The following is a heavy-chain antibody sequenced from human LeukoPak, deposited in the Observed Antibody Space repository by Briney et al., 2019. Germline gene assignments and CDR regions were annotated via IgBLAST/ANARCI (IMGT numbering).Heavy chain of an antibody. J-gene: IGHJ4*02. D-gene: IGHD5-12*01. V-gene: IGHV3-7*01. CDR2: IKQDGSEK. CDR3: ARYWGGYSGYDNYYFDY. CDR1: GFTFSSYW. Sequence: GGSLRLSCAASGFTFSSYWMSWVRQAPGKGLEWVANIKQDGSEKYYVDSVKGRFTISRDNAKNSLYLRMNSLRAEDTAVYYCARYWGGYSGYDNYYFDYWGQGTLVTVSS.